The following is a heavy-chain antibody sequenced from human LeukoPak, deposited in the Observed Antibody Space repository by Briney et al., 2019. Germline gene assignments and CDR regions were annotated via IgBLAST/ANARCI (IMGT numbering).Heavy chain of an antibody. J-gene: IGHJ4*02. D-gene: IGHD3-9*01. CDR2: IIPIFGTA. CDR3: ARAEILTGYYPRYYFDY. Sequence: SVKVSCKASGGTFSSYAISWVRQAPGQGLEWMGGIIPIFGTANYAQKFQARVTITTDESTSTAYMELSSLRSEDTAVYYCARAEILTGYYPRYYFDYWGQGTLVTVSS. V-gene: IGHV1-69*05. CDR1: GGTFSSYA.